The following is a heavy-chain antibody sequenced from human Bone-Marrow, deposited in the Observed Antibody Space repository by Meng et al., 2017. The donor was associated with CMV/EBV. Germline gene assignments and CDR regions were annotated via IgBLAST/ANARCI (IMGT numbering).Heavy chain of an antibody. CDR2: IFYSGST. Sequence: GSLRLSCTVSGGSISSYYWSWIRQPPGKGLEWIGYIFYSGSTNYNPSLKSRVTISVDTSKNQFSLKLNSVTAADTAVYYCALRFIASNTWYEADYWGQGALVTGSS. CDR1: GGSISSYY. D-gene: IGHD6-13*01. V-gene: IGHV4-59*01. CDR3: ALRFIASNTWYEADY. J-gene: IGHJ4*02.